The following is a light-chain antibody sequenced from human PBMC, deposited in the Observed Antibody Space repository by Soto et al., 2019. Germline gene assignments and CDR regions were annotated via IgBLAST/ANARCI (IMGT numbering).Light chain of an antibody. CDR3: QSYDSSLTALYV. CDR2: GNT. V-gene: IGLV1-40*01. J-gene: IGLJ1*01. Sequence: QLVLTQPPSVSGAPGQRVTISCTGSSSNIGAGYDVQWYQQLPGTAPKLLMYGNTNRPSGVPDRFSGSKSGTSASLAITGLQAEDEADYYCQSYDSSLTALYVFGTGTTVTVL. CDR1: SSNIGAGYD.